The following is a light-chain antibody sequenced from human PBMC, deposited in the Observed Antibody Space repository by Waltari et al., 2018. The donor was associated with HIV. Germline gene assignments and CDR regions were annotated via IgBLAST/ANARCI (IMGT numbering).Light chain of an antibody. CDR3: QQYNNYST. CDR2: WAS. Sequence: DIVMTQSPDSLTVSLGERATMNCKSSQSLLYSSNNKNYLAWYQQKPGQPPKLLIYWASTRESGVPDRFSGSGSGTEFTLTISSLQPDDFATYYCQQYNNYSTFGQGTQVEIK. J-gene: IGKJ1*01. V-gene: IGKV4-1*01. CDR1: QSLLYSSNNKNY.